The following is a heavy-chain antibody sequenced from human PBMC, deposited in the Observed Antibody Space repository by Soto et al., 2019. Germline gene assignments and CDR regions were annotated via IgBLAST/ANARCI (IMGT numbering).Heavy chain of an antibody. CDR2: INHSGST. V-gene: IGHV4-34*01. CDR1: GGSSSGYY. CDR3: ARGWVITFGGVIVPQAFDY. Sequence: SETLSLTCAVYGGSSSGYYWSWIRQPPGKGLEWIGEINHSGSTNYNPSLKSRVTISVDTSKNQFSLKLSSVTAADTAVYYCARGWVITFGGVIVPQAFDYWGQGTLVTVSS. J-gene: IGHJ4*02. D-gene: IGHD3-16*02.